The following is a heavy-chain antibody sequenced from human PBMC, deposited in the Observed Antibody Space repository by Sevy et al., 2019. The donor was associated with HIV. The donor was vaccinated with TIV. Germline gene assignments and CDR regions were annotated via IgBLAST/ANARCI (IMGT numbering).Heavy chain of an antibody. CDR2: IIPIFGTA. D-gene: IGHD2-2*02. CDR1: GGTFSSYA. CDR3: ARDAPGYCSSTSCYTRLSLYNWFDP. V-gene: IGHV1-69*13. J-gene: IGHJ5*02. Sequence: ASVKVSCKASGGTFSSYAISWVRQAPGQGLEWMGGIIPIFGTANYAQKFQGRVTITADESTSTAYMELSSLRSEDTAVYDCARDAPGYCSSTSCYTRLSLYNWFDPWGQGTLVTVSS.